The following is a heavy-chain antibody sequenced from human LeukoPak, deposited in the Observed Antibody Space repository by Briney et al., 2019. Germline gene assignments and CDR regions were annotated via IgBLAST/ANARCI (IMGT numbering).Heavy chain of an antibody. CDR3: TIWFGELFRDDY. Sequence: PGGSLRLSCAASGFTVSSNYMSWVRQAPGKGLEWVSVIYSGGSTYYADSVKGRFTISRDNSKNTLYLQMNSLKTEDTAVYYCTIWFGELFRDDYWGQGTLVTVSS. V-gene: IGHV3-66*01. J-gene: IGHJ4*02. CDR1: GFTVSSNY. D-gene: IGHD3-10*01. CDR2: IYSGGST.